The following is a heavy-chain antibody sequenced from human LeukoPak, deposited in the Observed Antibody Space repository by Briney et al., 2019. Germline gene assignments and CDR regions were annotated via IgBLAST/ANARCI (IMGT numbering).Heavy chain of an antibody. V-gene: IGHV4-61*02. D-gene: IGHD3-22*01. CDR3: ARGIGTSYESSRDAFDI. CDR1: AGAINSDDYY. Sequence: SETLSLTCTVFAGAINSDDYYWSWIRQPAGKGLEWIGRIYSPGTNYNYTPSLKSRVTISIDSSKNQCSLKLTSVTAGDTAVYYCARGIGTSYESSRDAFDIWGQGTIVTVSS. CDR2: IYSPGT. J-gene: IGHJ3*02.